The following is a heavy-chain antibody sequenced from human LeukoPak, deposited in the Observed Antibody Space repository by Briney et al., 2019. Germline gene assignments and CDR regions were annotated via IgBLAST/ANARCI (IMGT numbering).Heavy chain of an antibody. CDR3: ARLSTTGFYYDSSGYPDY. V-gene: IGHV5-51*01. D-gene: IGHD3-22*01. J-gene: IGHJ4*02. Sequence: GESLKISCKGSGYSFTSYWIGWVRQMPGKGLEWMGIIYPGDSDTRYSPSFQGQVTISADKSISTAYLQWSSLKASDTAMYYCARLSTTGFYYDSSGYPDYWGQGTLVTVS. CDR1: GYSFTSYW. CDR2: IYPGDSDT.